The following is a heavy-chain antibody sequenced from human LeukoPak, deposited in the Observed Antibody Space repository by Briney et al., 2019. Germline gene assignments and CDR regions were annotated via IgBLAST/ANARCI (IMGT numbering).Heavy chain of an antibody. V-gene: IGHV3-33*06. Sequence: GGSLRLSCAASGFTFSSYGMHWVRQAPGKGLEWVAVILYNGRNTYYADSVKGRFTISRDNSKNTLYLQMNGLGAEDTAVYYCAKEGLQYQPPPGNWFDPWGQGTLVTVSS. CDR1: GFTFSSYG. CDR2: ILYNGRNT. CDR3: AKEGLQYQPPPGNWFDP. D-gene: IGHD2-2*01. J-gene: IGHJ5*02.